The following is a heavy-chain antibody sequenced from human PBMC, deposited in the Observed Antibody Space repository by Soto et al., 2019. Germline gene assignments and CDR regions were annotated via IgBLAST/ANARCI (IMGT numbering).Heavy chain of an antibody. CDR3: ARATIYYYGMDV. J-gene: IGHJ6*02. CDR2: IYYSGST. CDR1: GGSISSGGYY. V-gene: IGHV4-31*03. Sequence: PSETLSLTCTVSGGSISSGGYYCSWIRQHPGKGLEWIGYIYYSGSTYYNPSLKSRVTISVDTSKNQFSLKLSSVTAADTAVYYCARATIYYYGMDVWGQGTTVTVSS. D-gene: IGHD1-26*01.